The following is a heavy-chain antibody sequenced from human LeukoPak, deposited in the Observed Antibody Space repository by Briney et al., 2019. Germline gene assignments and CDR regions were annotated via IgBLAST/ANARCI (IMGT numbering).Heavy chain of an antibody. J-gene: IGHJ6*03. V-gene: IGHV5-51*01. CDR3: ARHGIVVVPAASSSYYYYYMDV. CDR1: GYSFTSYW. Sequence: GESLKISCKGSGYSFTSYWIGWVRQMPGKGLEWMGIIYPGDSDTRYSPSFQGQVTISVDKSISTAYLQWSSLKASDTAMYYCARHGIVVVPAASSSYYYYYMDVWGKGTTVTVSS. CDR2: IYPGDSDT. D-gene: IGHD2-2*01.